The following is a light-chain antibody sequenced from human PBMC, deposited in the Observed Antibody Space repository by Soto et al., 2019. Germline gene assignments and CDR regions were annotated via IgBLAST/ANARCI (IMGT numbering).Light chain of an antibody. Sequence: EIVMTQSPAALSVSPGERATLSFRASQSVSSNLAWYQQRPGQAPRLLIYGASTRATGVPARFSGGESGTEFTLSISSVRSEDCAIYYCQQYNHLPRTFGQGTKVDIK. V-gene: IGKV3-15*01. CDR3: QQYNHLPRT. J-gene: IGKJ1*01. CDR1: QSVSSN. CDR2: GAS.